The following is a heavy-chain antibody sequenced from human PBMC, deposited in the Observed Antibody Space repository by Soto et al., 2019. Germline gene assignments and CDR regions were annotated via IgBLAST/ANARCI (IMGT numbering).Heavy chain of an antibody. D-gene: IGHD2-2*01. Sequence: SHTLSLTCAISGDSVSSNSAAWNWIRQSPSRGLEWLGRTYYRSKWYNDYAVSVKSRITINPDTSKNQFSLPLNSVTPEDTAVYYCFGSYAQKSYYYYGLDVWGQGNTVTVSS. CDR1: GDSVSSNSAA. CDR3: FGSYAQKSYYYYGLDV. V-gene: IGHV6-1*01. CDR2: TYYRSKWYN. J-gene: IGHJ6*02.